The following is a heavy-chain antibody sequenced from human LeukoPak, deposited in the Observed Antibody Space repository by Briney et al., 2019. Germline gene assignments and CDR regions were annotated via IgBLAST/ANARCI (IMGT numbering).Heavy chain of an antibody. V-gene: IGHV3-23*01. J-gene: IGHJ4*02. CDR1: GFTFSSYA. D-gene: IGHD3-10*01. CDR2: ISGSGGST. Sequence: PGGSLRLSCAASGFTFSSYAMSWVRQAPGKGLEWVSAISGSGGSTYYADSVKGRFTISRDNPKNTLYLQMNSLRAEDTAVYYCAKDMVRGVMVKVIDYWGQGTLVTVSS. CDR3: AKDMVRGVMVKVIDY.